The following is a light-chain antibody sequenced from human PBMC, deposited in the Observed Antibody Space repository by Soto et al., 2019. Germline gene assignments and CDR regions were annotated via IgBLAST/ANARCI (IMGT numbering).Light chain of an antibody. Sequence: EIVLTQSPATLSLSPGERATLSCRASQSVSSYLAWYQQKPGQAPRLLIHDASHRATGIPARFSGSGSGTDFTLAISSLEPEDFATYYCQQSYSSLWTFGQGTKVEIK. CDR3: QQSYSSLWT. CDR2: DAS. CDR1: QSVSSY. J-gene: IGKJ1*01. V-gene: IGKV3-11*01.